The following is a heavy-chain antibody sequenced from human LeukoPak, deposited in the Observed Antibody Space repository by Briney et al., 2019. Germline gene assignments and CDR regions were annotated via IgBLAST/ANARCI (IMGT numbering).Heavy chain of an antibody. J-gene: IGHJ3*02. CDR1: GYTFTGYY. CDR2: INPSGGST. V-gene: IGHV1-46*01. D-gene: IGHD3-10*01. Sequence: VASVKVSCKASGYTFTGYYMHWVRQAPGQGLEWMGIINPSGGSTSYAQKFQGRVTMTRDTSISTAYMELSSLRSEDTAVYYCARGQPLLLWFGELGDAFDIWGQGTMVTVSS. CDR3: ARGQPLLLWFGELGDAFDI.